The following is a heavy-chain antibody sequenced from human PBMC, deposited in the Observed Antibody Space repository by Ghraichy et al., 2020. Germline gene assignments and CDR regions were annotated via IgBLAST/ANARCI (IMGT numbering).Heavy chain of an antibody. J-gene: IGHJ6*02. CDR2: IDPGDSDV. CDR1: GYSFTSYC. CDR3: ARVYYYGMDF. Sequence: GESLNISCQGSGYSFTSYCITWVRQMPGQGLEWMGRIDPGDSDVHYNPSFQVHVGISADKSISTAYLQWSSLNATDSALYYCARVYYYGMDFWGQGTTVTVSS. V-gene: IGHV5-10-1*01.